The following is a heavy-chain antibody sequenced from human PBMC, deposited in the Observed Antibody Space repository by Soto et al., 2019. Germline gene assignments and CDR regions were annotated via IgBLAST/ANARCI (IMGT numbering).Heavy chain of an antibody. CDR3: ARERPDGARLDP. CDR2: IYHSGST. V-gene: IGHV4-30-4*01. CDR1: GGSISSGDYY. J-gene: IGHJ5*02. Sequence: QVQLQESGPGLVKPSQTPSLTCTVSGGSISSGDYYWSWIRHPPGKGLEWIGYIYHSGSTYYNPSLKSRVTISVNTSKNQFSLKLSSVTAADTAVYYCARERPDGARLDPWGQGTLVTVSS. D-gene: IGHD6-6*01.